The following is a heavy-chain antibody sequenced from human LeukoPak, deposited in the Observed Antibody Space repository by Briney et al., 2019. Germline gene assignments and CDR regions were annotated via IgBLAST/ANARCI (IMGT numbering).Heavy chain of an antibody. D-gene: IGHD4-17*01. CDR3: ARGPYGDYIHYYYYGMDV. CDR1: GYTFTSYG. Sequence: ASVKVSRKASGYTFTSYGISWVRQAPGQGLEWMGWISAYNGNTNYAQKLQGRVTMTTDTSTSTAYMELRSLRSDDTAVYYCARGPYGDYIHYYYYGMDVWGQGTTVTVSS. J-gene: IGHJ6*02. V-gene: IGHV1-18*01. CDR2: ISAYNGNT.